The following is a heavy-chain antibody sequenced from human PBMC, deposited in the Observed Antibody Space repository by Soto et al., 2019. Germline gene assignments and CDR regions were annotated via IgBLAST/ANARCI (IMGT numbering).Heavy chain of an antibody. Sequence: QVQLVQSGAEVKKPGASVKVSCKASGYTFTSYYMHWVRQAPGQGLEWMGIINPSGGSTSYAQKFQGRVTMTRDTSTSTVYMELSRLRSEDTAVYYCARDPKAGAPDYWGQGTLVTVSS. CDR1: GYTFTSYY. D-gene: IGHD6-19*01. CDR3: ARDPKAGAPDY. J-gene: IGHJ4*02. CDR2: INPSGGST. V-gene: IGHV1-46*01.